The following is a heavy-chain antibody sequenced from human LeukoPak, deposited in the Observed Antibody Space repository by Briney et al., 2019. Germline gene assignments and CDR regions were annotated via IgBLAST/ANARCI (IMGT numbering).Heavy chain of an antibody. CDR3: AKGGYSSGWFDY. V-gene: IGHV3-30*02. D-gene: IGHD6-19*01. Sequence: PGGSLRLSCAASGFTFSSYGMHWVRQAPGKGLEWVAFIRYDGSNKYYADSVKGRFTISRDNSKNTLYLQMNSLRAEDTAVYYSAKGGYSSGWFDYWGQGTLVTVSS. CDR1: GFTFSSYG. CDR2: IRYDGSNK. J-gene: IGHJ4*02.